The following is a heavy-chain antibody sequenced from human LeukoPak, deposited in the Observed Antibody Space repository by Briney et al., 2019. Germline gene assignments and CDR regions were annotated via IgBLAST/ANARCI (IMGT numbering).Heavy chain of an antibody. J-gene: IGHJ4*02. V-gene: IGHV3-9*01. CDR1: GFTFDDYA. Sequence: PGRSLRLSCAASGFTFDDYAMSWVRQAPGKGLEWVSGISWNSGSIGYADSVKGRFTISRDNAKNSLYLEMNSLRAEDTALYYCAKDTRGGYTYGLGIDYWGQGTLVTVSS. CDR2: ISWNSGSI. CDR3: AKDTRGGYTYGLGIDY. D-gene: IGHD5-18*01.